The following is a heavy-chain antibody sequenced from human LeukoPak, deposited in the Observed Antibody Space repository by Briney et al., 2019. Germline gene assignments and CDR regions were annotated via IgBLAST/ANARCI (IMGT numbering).Heavy chain of an antibody. CDR2: INHSGST. CDR3: ARGSLFWSGYANWFDP. V-gene: IGHV4-34*01. D-gene: IGHD3-3*01. Sequence: SETLSLTRAVYGGSFSGYYWSWIRQPPGKGLEWIGEINHSGSTNYNPSLKSRVTISVDTSKNQFSLKLSSVTAADTAVYYCARGSLFWSGYANWFDPWGQGTLVTVSS. CDR1: GGSFSGYY. J-gene: IGHJ5*02.